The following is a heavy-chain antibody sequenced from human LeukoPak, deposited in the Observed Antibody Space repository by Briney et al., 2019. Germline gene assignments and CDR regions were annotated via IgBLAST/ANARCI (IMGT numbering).Heavy chain of an antibody. CDR3: ARVRGITIFGVVIAGELDAFDI. CDR2: MNPNSGNT. Sequence: ASVKVSCKASGYTFTSYDINWVRQATGQGLEWMGWMNPNSGNTGYTQKFQGRVTMTRNTSISTAYMELSSLRSEDTAVYYCARVRGITIFGVVIAGELDAFDIWGQGTMVTVSS. J-gene: IGHJ3*02. V-gene: IGHV1-8*01. D-gene: IGHD3-3*01. CDR1: GYTFTSYD.